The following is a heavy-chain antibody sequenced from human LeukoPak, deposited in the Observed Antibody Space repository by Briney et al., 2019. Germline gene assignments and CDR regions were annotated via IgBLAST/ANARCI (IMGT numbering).Heavy chain of an antibody. CDR2: IYHSGST. D-gene: IGHD3-10*01. CDR3: ASRVYGSGSYYVGY. Sequence: SETLSLTCTVSGYSISSGYYWGWIRQPPGKGLEWIGSIYHSGSTYYNPSLKSRVTISVDTSKNQFSLKLSSVTAADTAVYYCASRVYGSGSYYVGYWGQGTLVTVSS. J-gene: IGHJ4*02. V-gene: IGHV4-38-2*02. CDR1: GYSISSGYY.